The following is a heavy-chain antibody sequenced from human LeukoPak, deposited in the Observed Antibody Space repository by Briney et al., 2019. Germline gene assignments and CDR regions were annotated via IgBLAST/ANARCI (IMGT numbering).Heavy chain of an antibody. CDR2: ISAYNGNT. D-gene: IGHD3-22*01. CDR1: GYTSTSYG. V-gene: IGHV1-18*01. Sequence: ASVKVSCKASGYTSTSYGISWVRQAPGQGLELRGWISAYNGNTNYAQKLQGRVTMTTDTSTSTAYMELRSLRSDDTAVYYCAITKRSSGYDGYWGQGTLVSVSS. CDR3: AITKRSSGYDGY. J-gene: IGHJ4*02.